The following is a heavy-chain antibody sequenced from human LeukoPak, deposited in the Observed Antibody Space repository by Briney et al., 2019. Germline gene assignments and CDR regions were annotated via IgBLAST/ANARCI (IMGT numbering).Heavy chain of an antibody. Sequence: KPSATLSLTCTVSGVSISRYYWSWIRPPPGKGLEWIGYIYYSGSANYNPSLKSRVTISVDTSKNQFSLKLSSVTAADTAVYYCARGSIAAAVPLGYWGQGTLVTVSS. V-gene: IGHV4-59*01. CDR3: ARGSIAAAVPLGY. CDR1: GVSISRYY. D-gene: IGHD6-13*01. J-gene: IGHJ4*02. CDR2: IYYSGSA.